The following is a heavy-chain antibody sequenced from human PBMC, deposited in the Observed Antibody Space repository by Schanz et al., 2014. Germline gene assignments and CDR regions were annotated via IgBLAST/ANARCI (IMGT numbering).Heavy chain of an antibody. Sequence: QGQLVQSGAEVKKPGASVKVSCKASGYTFTSYGITWVRQAPGQGREWMGLINPSGGSTGYAQKFQGRVTMTRDTSTSTVYMELSSLRSEDTAVYYCARDGEAAAGCDYWGQGTLVTVSS. V-gene: IGHV1-46*03. CDR1: GYTFTSYG. J-gene: IGHJ4*02. CDR2: INPSGGST. D-gene: IGHD6-13*01. CDR3: ARDGEAAAGCDY.